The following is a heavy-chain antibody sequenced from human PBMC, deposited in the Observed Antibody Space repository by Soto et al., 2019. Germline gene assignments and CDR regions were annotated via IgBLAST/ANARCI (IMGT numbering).Heavy chain of an antibody. CDR3: ATLGVYVSSGSDY. J-gene: IGHJ4*02. Sequence: EVQLVESGGGLVKPGGSLRLSCAASGFTFSSYSMNWVRQAPGKGLEWVSSISSSSSYIYYADSVKGRFTISRDNAKNSLYLQTNSLRAEDTAEYYCATLGVYVSSGSDYWGQATLVTVTS. D-gene: IGHD3-22*01. CDR2: ISSSSSYI. CDR1: GFTFSSYS. V-gene: IGHV3-21*01.